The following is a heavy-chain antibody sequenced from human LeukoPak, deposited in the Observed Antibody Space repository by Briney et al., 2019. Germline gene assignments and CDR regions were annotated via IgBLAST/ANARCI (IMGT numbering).Heavy chain of an antibody. CDR2: INGSGDRK. CDR3: AHFSSIGYSFDY. Sequence: GGSLRLSCAASGFTFSSYAMSWVRQAPGKGLEWVSTINGSGDRKYYTDSVKGRFTISRDNSKNTLYLQMNSLRAEDTAVYYCAHFSSIGYSFDYWGQGTLVTVSS. J-gene: IGHJ4*02. D-gene: IGHD2-15*01. CDR1: GFTFSSYA. V-gene: IGHV3-23*01.